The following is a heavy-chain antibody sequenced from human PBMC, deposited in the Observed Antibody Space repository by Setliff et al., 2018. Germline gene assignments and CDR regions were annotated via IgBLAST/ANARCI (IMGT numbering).Heavy chain of an antibody. Sequence: PSETLSLTCAVSGYSISSGYYWGWIRQPPGKGLEWIGSIYHSGSTYYNPSLKSRVTISVDTSKNQFSVKLSSVTAADTAVYYCARIAYFDFWRGFGVGAFDLWGHGSVVTVSS. CDR2: IYHSGST. V-gene: IGHV4-38-2*01. J-gene: IGHJ3*01. CDR1: GYSISSGYY. D-gene: IGHD3-3*01. CDR3: ARIAYFDFWRGFGVGAFDL.